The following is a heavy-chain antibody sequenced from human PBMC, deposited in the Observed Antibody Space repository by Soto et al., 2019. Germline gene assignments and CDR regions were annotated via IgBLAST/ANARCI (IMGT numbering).Heavy chain of an antibody. D-gene: IGHD3-22*01. J-gene: IGHJ6*02. CDR3: ARELPYYYDSSGYYYPSYYYYYGMDV. CDR2: INAGNGNT. V-gene: IGHV1-3*01. CDR1: GYTFTSYA. Sequence: ASVKVSCKASGYTFTSYAMHWVRQAPGQRLEWMGWINAGNGNTKCSQKFQGRVTITRDTSASTAYMELSSLRSEDTAVYYCARELPYYYDSSGYYYPSYYYYYGMDVWGQGTTVTVSS.